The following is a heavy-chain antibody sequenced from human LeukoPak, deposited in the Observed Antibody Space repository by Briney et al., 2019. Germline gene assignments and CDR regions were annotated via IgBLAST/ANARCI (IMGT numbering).Heavy chain of an antibody. Sequence: ASVKVSCKASGYTFTAYYIHWVRQAPGQGLEWMGWINPNSGGTNYAQKFQGWVTMTRDTSISTVYIDLSRLKSDDTAVYYCARGYSSSSLDYWGQGTLVTVSS. CDR3: ARGYSSSSLDY. V-gene: IGHV1-2*04. J-gene: IGHJ4*02. D-gene: IGHD6-13*01. CDR2: INPNSGGT. CDR1: GYTFTAYY.